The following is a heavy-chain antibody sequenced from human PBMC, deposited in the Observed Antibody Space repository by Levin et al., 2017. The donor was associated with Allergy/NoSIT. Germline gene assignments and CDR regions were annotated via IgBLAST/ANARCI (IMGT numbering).Heavy chain of an antibody. D-gene: IGHD7-27*01. CDR2: ISSSSSNM. CDR3: ARDSAWGSTPILDY. CDR1: AFTFSSYS. Sequence: GGSLRLSCAASAFTFSSYSMSWVRQAPGKGLEWVSSISSSSSNMYYADSVKGRFTISRDNAKNSLYLQMNSLRAEDTAVYYCARDSAWGSTPILDYWGQGTPVTVSS. V-gene: IGHV3-21*01. J-gene: IGHJ4*02.